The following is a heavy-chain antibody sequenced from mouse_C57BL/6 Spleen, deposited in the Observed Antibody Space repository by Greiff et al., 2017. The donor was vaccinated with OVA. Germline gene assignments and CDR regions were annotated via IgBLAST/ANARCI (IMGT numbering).Heavy chain of an antibody. CDR1: GFTFSSYA. Sequence: EVQLVESGGGLVKPGGSLKLSCAASGFTFSSYAMSWVRQTPEKRLEWVATISAGGSYTYYPDNVKGRFTISRDNAKSNLYLQLSHLKSEDTAVYYCARGRDYYGSSYDFDYWGQGTTLTVSS. CDR3: ARGRDYYGSSYDFDY. J-gene: IGHJ2*01. CDR2: ISAGGSYT. D-gene: IGHD1-1*01. V-gene: IGHV5-4*01.